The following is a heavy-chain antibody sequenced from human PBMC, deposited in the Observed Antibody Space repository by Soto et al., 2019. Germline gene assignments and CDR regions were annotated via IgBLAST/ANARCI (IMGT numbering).Heavy chain of an antibody. CDR2: IKSTSDGGTT. D-gene: IGHD3-16*02. CDR1: GLPYNHPW. Sequence: EAQLVESGGGLVKPGGSLRLSCIGSGLPYNHPWMTWVRQAPGKRLEWVGRIKSTSDGGTTDYAAPVKGRFTISRDDSENAVYLQMNSLKTEDTGVYYCTTDVPFTGGGAIAYWGQGTLVTVSS. J-gene: IGHJ4*02. CDR3: TTDVPFTGGGAIAY. V-gene: IGHV3-15*01.